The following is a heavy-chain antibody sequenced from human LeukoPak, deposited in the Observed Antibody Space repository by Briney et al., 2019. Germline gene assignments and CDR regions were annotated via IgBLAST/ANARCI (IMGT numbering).Heavy chain of an antibody. CDR3: ADTVVDTDYYYYYMDV. CDR2: IIPIFGTA. Sequence: GASVKVSCKASGGTFSSYAISWVRQAPGQGLEWMGGIIPIFGTANYAQKFQGRVTITADEPTSTAYMELSSLRSEDTAVYYCADTVVDTDYYYYYMDVWGKGTTVTVSS. V-gene: IGHV1-69*13. J-gene: IGHJ6*03. CDR1: GGTFSSYA. D-gene: IGHD4-23*01.